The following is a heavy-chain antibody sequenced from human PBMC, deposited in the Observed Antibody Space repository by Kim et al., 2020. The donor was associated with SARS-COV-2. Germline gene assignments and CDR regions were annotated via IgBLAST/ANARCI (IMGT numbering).Heavy chain of an antibody. CDR3: ARGITCGGRNVIRRSCFDP. V-gene: IGHV4-61*01. CDR2: IYYSEST. Sequence: SETLSLTCTVSGGSVSSGSYYWSWIRQPPGKGLEWIGCIYYSESTNYNPSLKSRVTISVDTSKNQFSLKLSSVTAADTAVYYCARGITCGGRNVIRRSCFDPWGQGTLVTVSS. J-gene: IGHJ5*02. D-gene: IGHD3-16*02. CDR1: GGSVSSGSYY.